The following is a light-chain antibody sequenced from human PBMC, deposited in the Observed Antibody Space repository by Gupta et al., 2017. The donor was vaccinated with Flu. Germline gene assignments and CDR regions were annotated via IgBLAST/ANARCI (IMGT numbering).Light chain of an antibody. V-gene: IGLV2-11*01. CDR1: NSDVGYYDY. CDR2: DVN. Sequence: QAALTQPRPVSGSPGQSDTMSCSRTNSDVGYYDYVSWYQQHPGEVPKLIIFDVNKRPSGVPDRFSGSTSADTASLPITGLQSEDEADYYCCSYAGGYTLVFGGGTKLTVL. CDR3: CSYAGGYTLV. J-gene: IGLJ3*02.